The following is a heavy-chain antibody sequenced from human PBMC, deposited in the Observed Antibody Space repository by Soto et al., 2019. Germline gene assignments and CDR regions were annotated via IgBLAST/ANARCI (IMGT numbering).Heavy chain of an antibody. CDR3: AREPNWNDVSFDN. J-gene: IGHJ4*02. Sequence: EVRQLESGGGLVQPGGSLGLSCAASGFTFITYSINWFRQAPGKGLEWLSYINSNGRSIFYADSVQGRFTISRDNAQNSVYLQMNSLRPEDTALYYCAREPNWNDVSFDNWGQGTLVTVSS. D-gene: IGHD1-1*01. V-gene: IGHV3-48*01. CDR2: INSNGRSI. CDR1: GFTFITYS.